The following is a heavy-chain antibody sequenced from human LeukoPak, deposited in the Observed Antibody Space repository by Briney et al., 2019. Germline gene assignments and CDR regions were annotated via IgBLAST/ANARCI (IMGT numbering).Heavy chain of an antibody. D-gene: IGHD3-22*01. CDR2: IYTSGST. CDR1: GGSISSYY. V-gene: IGHV4-4*07. J-gene: IGHJ2*01. Sequence: SETLSLTCTVSGGSISSYYWSWIRQPAGKGLEWIGRIYTSGSTNYNPSLKSRVTMSVDTSKNQFSLKLSSVTAADTAVYYCARRPNYYYDSSGYYYKDWYFDLWGRGTLVTVSS. CDR3: ARRPNYYYDSSGYYYKDWYFDL.